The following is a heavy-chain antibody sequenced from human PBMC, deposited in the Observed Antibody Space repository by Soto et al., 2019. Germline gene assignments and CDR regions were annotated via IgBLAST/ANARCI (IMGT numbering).Heavy chain of an antibody. D-gene: IGHD6-13*01. CDR1: GFAFSSYA. Sequence: GGSLRLSCAASGFAFSSYALHWVRRAPGKGLEWVSAIGTGGDTYYADSVMGRFTISRDNAKKSLYLHMNSLIAEDMAVYYCARDTPGLIAAAAVYYFDYWGQGTLVTVSS. CDR3: ARDTPGLIAAAAVYYFDY. CDR2: IGTGGDT. V-gene: IGHV3-13*01. J-gene: IGHJ4*02.